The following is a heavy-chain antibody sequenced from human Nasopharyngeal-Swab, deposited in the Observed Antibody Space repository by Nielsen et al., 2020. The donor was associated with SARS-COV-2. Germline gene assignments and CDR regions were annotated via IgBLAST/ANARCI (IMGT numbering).Heavy chain of an antibody. J-gene: IGHJ6*02. CDR2: IKQDGSEK. Sequence: VRQAPGKGLEWVANIKQDGSEKYYVDSVKGRFTISRDNAKNLLYLQMNSLRAEDTAVYYCASLGYCSSTSCTLRYCYYYGMDVWGQGTTVTVSS. CDR3: ASLGYCSSTSCTLRYCYYYGMDV. D-gene: IGHD2-2*01. V-gene: IGHV3-7*01.